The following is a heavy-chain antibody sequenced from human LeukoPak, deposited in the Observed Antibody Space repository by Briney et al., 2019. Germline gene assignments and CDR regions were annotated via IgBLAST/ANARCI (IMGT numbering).Heavy chain of an antibody. CDR2: ISNDGSNK. CDR1: GFTFSSYG. V-gene: IGHV3-30*18. J-gene: IGHJ4*02. D-gene: IGHD3-22*01. CDR3: AKGALYYYDSSGYFDY. Sequence: GGSLRLSCAASGFTFSSYGIHWVRQAPGKGLEWVAVISNDGSNKYYADSVKGRFTISRDKPKNTLYLQMNSLRAEDTAVYYCAKGALYYYDSSGYFDYWGQGTLVTVSS.